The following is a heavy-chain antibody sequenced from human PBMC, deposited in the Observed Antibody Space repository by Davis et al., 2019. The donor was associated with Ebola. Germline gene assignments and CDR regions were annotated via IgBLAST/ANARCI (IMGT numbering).Heavy chain of an antibody. J-gene: IGHJ4*02. CDR3: ARVGGTSGSFLAC. CDR2: IYNGGSPT. CDR1: GFSFKNYE. V-gene: IGHV3-48*03. Sequence: GESLKISCAASGFSFKNYEMNWVRQAPGKGLEWLSYIYNGGSPTYYADSVKGRFTVSRDNTKNSLYLQMTNLSADDSAIYYCARVGGTSGSFLACWGRGTLVTVSA. D-gene: IGHD1-26*01.